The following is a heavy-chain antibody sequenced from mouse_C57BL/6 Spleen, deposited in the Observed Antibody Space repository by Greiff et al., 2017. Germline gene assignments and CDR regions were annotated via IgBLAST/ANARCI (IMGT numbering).Heavy chain of an antibody. J-gene: IGHJ2*01. Sequence: QVQLQQSGAELVMPGASVKLSCKASVYTFTSYWMHWVKQRPGQGLEWIGEIDPSDSYTNYNQKFKGKSTLTVDKSSSTAYMQLSSLTSEDSAVYYCASGSSYHYWGQGTTLTVSS. CDR1: VYTFTSYW. CDR2: IDPSDSYT. CDR3: ASGSSYHY. D-gene: IGHD1-1*01. V-gene: IGHV1-69*01.